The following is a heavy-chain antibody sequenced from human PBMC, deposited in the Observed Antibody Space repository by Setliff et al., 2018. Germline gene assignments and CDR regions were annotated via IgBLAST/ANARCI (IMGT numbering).Heavy chain of an antibody. CDR3: AKELIEVMMTGLEF. CDR2: IRHDGNNK. V-gene: IGHV3-30*02. Sequence: PGGSLRLSCAASGFTFSNHGMHWVRQAPGKGLEWVAFIRHDGNNKYYKDSVRGRFTISRDNSKNTVYLQMNSLRPEDTAVYYCAKELIEVMMTGLEFWGQGTMVTVS. D-gene: IGHD3-22*01. J-gene: IGHJ4*02. CDR1: GFTFSNHG.